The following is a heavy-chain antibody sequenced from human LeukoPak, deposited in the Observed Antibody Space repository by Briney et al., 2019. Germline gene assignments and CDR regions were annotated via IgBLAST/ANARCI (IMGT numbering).Heavy chain of an antibody. CDR1: GYSCTSYW. J-gene: IGHJ4*02. D-gene: IGHD1-1*01. CDR3: ARFHQFSGRTFDY. CDR2: IYPGDSDT. Sequence: PGESLKISCKGSGYSCTSYWIGWVRQMPGKGLEWMGIIYPGDSDTRYSPSFQGQVTISADKSISTAYLQWSSLKASDTAMYYCARFHQFSGRTFDYWGQGTLVTVSS. V-gene: IGHV5-51*01.